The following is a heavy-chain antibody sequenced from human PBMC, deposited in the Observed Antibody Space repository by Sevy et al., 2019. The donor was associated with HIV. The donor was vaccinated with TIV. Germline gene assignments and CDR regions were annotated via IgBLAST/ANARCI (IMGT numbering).Heavy chain of an antibody. Sequence: GGSLRLSCAASGFIFSDYDMNWVRQAPGKGLEWISVIRSRGSYIKYADSLKGRVTISRDNPNNSLFLQLNSLRAEYTAVYYWASGVDYLEIGGLHYWGQRALVTDSS. CDR2: IRSRGSYI. D-gene: IGHD3-10*01. J-gene: IGHJ4*02. CDR1: GFIFSDYD. V-gene: IGHV3-21*05. CDR3: ASGVDYLEIGGLHY.